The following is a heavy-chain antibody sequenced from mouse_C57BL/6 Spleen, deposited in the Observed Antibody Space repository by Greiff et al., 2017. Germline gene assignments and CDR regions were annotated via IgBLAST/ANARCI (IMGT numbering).Heavy chain of an antibody. CDR1: GFNIKDTY. Sequence: VQLQQSVAELVRPGASVKLSCTASGFNIKDTYMHWVKQRPEQGLGWIGRIDPANGNTKYAPKFQGKATITADTSSNTAYLQLSSLPSEDTAIYYCARERVDYDYDGGFDVWGKGTTVTVSS. V-gene: IGHV14-3*01. CDR3: ARERVDYDYDGGFDV. CDR2: IDPANGNT. D-gene: IGHD2-4*01. J-gene: IGHJ1*03.